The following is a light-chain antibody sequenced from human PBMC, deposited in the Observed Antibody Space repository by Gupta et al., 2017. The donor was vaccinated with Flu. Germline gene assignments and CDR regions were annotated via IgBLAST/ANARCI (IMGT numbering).Light chain of an antibody. Sequence: PGKTASITFSGDKLGDKYSCWYQQKPGQSPGLVIYQDSKRPSGIPGRFSGSNSGNTATLTISGTQAMDEADYYCQAWDSSTAGVFGTGTKVTVL. CDR2: QDS. V-gene: IGLV3-1*01. CDR3: QAWDSSTAGV. J-gene: IGLJ1*01. CDR1: KLGDKY.